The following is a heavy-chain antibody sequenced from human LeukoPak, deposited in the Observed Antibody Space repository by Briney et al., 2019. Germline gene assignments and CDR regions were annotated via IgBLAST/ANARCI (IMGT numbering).Heavy chain of an antibody. CDR2: ISWNSGSI. CDR1: GFTFDDYA. CDR3: AEGALQIRAATSIDY. V-gene: IGHV3-9*01. J-gene: IGHJ4*02. D-gene: IGHD2-15*01. Sequence: PGGSLRLSCAASGFTFDDYAMHWVRQAPGKGLEWVSGISWNSGSIGYADSVKGRFTISRDNAKNSLYLQMNSLRAEDTALYYCAEGALQIRAATSIDYWGQGTLVTVSS.